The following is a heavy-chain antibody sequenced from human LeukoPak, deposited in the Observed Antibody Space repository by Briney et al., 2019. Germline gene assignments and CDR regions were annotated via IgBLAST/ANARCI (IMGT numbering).Heavy chain of an antibody. V-gene: IGHV3-23*01. J-gene: IGHJ6*02. CDR1: GFTVSNYA. Sequence: GGSLRLSCAASGFTVSNYAMTWVRQAPGRGLEWVSTISGSGVSTYYADSVKGRFTISRDSSKNTLCLQMTSLRAGDTAVYYCAKSAGYDYYGVDVWGQGTTVTVSS. CDR3: AKSAGYDYYGVDV. CDR2: ISGSGVST.